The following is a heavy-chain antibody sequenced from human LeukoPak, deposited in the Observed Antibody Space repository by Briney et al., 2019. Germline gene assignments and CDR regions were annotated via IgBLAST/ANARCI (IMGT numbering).Heavy chain of an antibody. CDR3: ARRVPRWLGRWGFDY. D-gene: IGHD5-24*01. CDR1: GGSISNSTYY. Sequence: ASETLSLTCTVSGGSISNSTYYWGWIRQPPGKGLEWIGSIYYSGSTYYTPSLKSRVTISVDTSKNQFSLKLSSVTAADTAVYYCARRVPRWLGRWGFDYWGQGTLVTVSS. V-gene: IGHV4-39*07. CDR2: IYYSGST. J-gene: IGHJ4*02.